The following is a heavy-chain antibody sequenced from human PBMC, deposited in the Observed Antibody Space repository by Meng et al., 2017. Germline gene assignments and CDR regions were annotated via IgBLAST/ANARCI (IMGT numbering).Heavy chain of an antibody. J-gene: IGHJ4*02. CDR1: GYTFTSYA. D-gene: IGHD3-22*01. CDR3: ARRYYYDSSGYYFYVFGY. Sequence: VHLVNSGFVLKNPGASVKFSCKASGYTFTSYAMNWVRQAPGQGLECMGWINTNTGNPTYAQGFTGRFVFSLDTSVSTAYLQISSLKAEDTAVYYCARRYYYDSSGYYFYVFGYWGQGTLVTVSS. V-gene: IGHV7-4-1*02. CDR2: INTNTGNP.